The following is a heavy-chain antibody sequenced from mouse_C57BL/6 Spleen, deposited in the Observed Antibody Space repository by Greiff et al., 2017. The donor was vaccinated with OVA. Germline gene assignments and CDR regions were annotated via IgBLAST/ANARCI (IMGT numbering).Heavy chain of an antibody. D-gene: IGHD1-1*01. J-gene: IGHJ4*01. CDR1: GYTFTSYW. CDR3: ARPYGSTTEDAIDY. CDR2: IDPSDSYP. V-gene: IGHV1-69*01. Sequence: QVQLQPPGAELVMPGASVKLSCKASGYTFTSYWMHWVKQRPGQGLAWIGEIDPSDSYPNYNQKVKGQSTLTVDKSSSTAYMQLSSLTSEDSAVYYCARPYGSTTEDAIDYWGQGTSVTVSA.